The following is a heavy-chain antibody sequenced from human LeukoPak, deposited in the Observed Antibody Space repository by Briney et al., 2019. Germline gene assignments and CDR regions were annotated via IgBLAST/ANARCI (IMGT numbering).Heavy chain of an antibody. V-gene: IGHV3-30*02. Sequence: PGGSLRLSCAASGFTVSSNYMHWVRQAPGKGLEWVAFIRYDGSNKYYADSVKGRFTISRDNSKNTLYLQMNSLRAEDTAVYYCAKDAILWFGEQIGHSDYWGQGTLVTVSS. D-gene: IGHD3-10*01. CDR3: AKDAILWFGEQIGHSDY. CDR1: GFTVSSNY. CDR2: IRYDGSNK. J-gene: IGHJ4*02.